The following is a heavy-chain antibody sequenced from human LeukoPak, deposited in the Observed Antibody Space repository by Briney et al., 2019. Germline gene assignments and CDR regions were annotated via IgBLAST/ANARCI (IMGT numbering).Heavy chain of an antibody. V-gene: IGHV3-23*01. D-gene: IGHD1-26*01. CDR1: GFTFSSYA. CDR3: ANIVGATTHYYYYYGMDV. Sequence: GGSLRLSCAASGFTFSSYAMSWVRQAPGKGLEWVSAISGSGGSTYYADSVKGRFTISRDNSKNTLYLQMNSLRAEDTAVYYCANIVGATTHYYYYYGMDVWGQGTTVTVSS. CDR2: ISGSGGST. J-gene: IGHJ6*02.